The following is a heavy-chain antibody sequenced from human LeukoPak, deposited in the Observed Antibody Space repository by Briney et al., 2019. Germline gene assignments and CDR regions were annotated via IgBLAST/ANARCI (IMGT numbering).Heavy chain of an antibody. V-gene: IGHV3-23*01. D-gene: IGHD1-1*01. CDR3: AKDSGTWNDSDY. J-gene: IGHJ4*02. CDR1: GFSFINFA. Sequence: GGSLRLSCAASGFSFINFAMNWVRQAPGKGLEWVSSISAGAGETYYGHSVEGRFITSRDNSKNTLYLQMNSLRAEDTAIYYCAKDSGTWNDSDYWGQGTLVTVSS. CDR2: ISAGAGET.